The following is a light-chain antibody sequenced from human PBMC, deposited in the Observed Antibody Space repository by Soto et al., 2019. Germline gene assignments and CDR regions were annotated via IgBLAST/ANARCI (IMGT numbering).Light chain of an antibody. Sequence: EIVLTQSPGTLSLSPGERVTLSCRASQSVLNNYLSWYQQKLGQAPTLLIYRASNRATGVPDRISGSGSGTSITLVISSLEPEDFAVYFCQQFCTPPFTFGTGTKVEIK. CDR3: QQFCTPPFT. V-gene: IGKV3-20*01. CDR1: QSVLNNY. J-gene: IGKJ3*01. CDR2: RAS.